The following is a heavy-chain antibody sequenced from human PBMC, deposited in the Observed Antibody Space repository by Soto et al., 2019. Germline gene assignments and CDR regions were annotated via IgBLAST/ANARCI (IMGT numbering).Heavy chain of an antibody. V-gene: IGHV5-51*01. CDR3: AASIFYYGMDV. CDR1: GYTFTNYW. Sequence: PGESLKISCKGSGYTFTNYWIGWVRQMPGKGLEWMGIIYPGDSDTKYNPSFQGQVTISADKSITTTYLQWSSLKASDTAIYYCAASIFYYGMDVWGQGATVTVSS. J-gene: IGHJ6*02. CDR2: IYPGDSDT.